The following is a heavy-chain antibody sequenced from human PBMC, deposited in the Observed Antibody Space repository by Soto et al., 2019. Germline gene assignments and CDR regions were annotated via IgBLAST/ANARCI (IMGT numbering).Heavy chain of an antibody. CDR3: ARGRHSNPDY. CDR2: IRGYNGDT. J-gene: IGHJ4*02. CDR1: GYTFINFG. Sequence: AAVKVSCKTSGYTFINFGITWVRQAPGQGLEWVGKIRGYNGDTNYAPKLQGRVTMTTDTSTSTSYLELRTLRSDDTAVYYCARGRHSNPDYWGLG. D-gene: IGHD4-4*01. V-gene: IGHV1-18*04.